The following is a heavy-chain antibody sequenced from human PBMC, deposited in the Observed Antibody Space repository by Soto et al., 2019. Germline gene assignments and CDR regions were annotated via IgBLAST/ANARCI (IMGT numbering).Heavy chain of an antibody. CDR2: INPNSGGT. CDR3: ARDLYTSGSSSHYYGMDV. J-gene: IGHJ6*02. D-gene: IGHD6-6*01. V-gene: IGHV1-2*04. CDR1: GYTFTGYY. Sequence: ASVKVSCKASGYTFTGYYMHWVRQAPGQGLEWMGWINPNSGGTNYAQKFQGWVTMTRDTSISTAYMELSRLRSDDTAVYYCARDLYTSGSSSHYYGMDVWGQGTTVTVSS.